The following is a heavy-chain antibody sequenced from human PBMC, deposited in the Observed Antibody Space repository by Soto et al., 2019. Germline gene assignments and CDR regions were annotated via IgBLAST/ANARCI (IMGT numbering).Heavy chain of an antibody. CDR1: GLIFSSYS. CDR3: AFFSGGYPLKHGLDV. CDR2: ISSSGNTI. V-gene: IGHV3-48*02. Sequence: GGSLRLSCAASGLIFSSYSMNWVRQAPGKGLEWVSYISSSGNTIYYADSVKGRFTISRDSAKNSLSLQMNSLREEDTAVYFCAFFSGGYPLKHGLDVWGQGTTVTVSS. J-gene: IGHJ6*02. D-gene: IGHD5-12*01.